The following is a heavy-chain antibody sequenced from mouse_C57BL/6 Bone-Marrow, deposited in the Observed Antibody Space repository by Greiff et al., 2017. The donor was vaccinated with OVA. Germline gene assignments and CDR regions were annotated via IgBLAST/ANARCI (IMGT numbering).Heavy chain of an antibody. J-gene: IGHJ1*03. CDR3: ARRGDDPSYWYFDV. CDR1: GYTFTDYN. Sequence: VQLQQSGPELVKPGASVKIPCKASGYTFTDYNMDWVKQSHGKSLEWIGDINPNNGGTIYNQKFKGKATLTVDKSSSTAYVELRSLTSEDTAVYYCARRGDDPSYWYFDVWGTGTTVTVSS. D-gene: IGHD2-3*01. CDR2: INPNNGGT. V-gene: IGHV1-18*01.